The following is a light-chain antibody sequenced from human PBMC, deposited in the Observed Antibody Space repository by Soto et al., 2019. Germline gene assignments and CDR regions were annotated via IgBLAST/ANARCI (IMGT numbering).Light chain of an antibody. CDR1: QSVGSN. Sequence: EVVMTQSPATLSVSPGESATLSCRASQSVGSNLAWYQQKPGQPPRLLIYGASTRATGIPARFSGSGSGTEFTLTISSLQSEDFAVYYCQQYNNGPYTFGQGTKLEIK. J-gene: IGKJ2*01. CDR2: GAS. CDR3: QQYNNGPYT. V-gene: IGKV3-15*01.